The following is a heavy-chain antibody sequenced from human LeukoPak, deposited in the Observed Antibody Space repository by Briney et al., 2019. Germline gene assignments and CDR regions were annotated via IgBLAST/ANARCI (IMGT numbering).Heavy chain of an antibody. CDR2: ISSSSSTV. Sequence: GGSLRLSCAASGFTFSSYSMNWVRQAPGKGLEWVSYISSSSSTVYYADSVQGRFTISRDNAKNSLYLQMNTLRAEDTAVYYCARDSREDCSTSTCSDYYFGMDVWGQGTTVTVSS. J-gene: IGHJ6*02. D-gene: IGHD2-2*01. CDR1: GFTFSSYS. V-gene: IGHV3-48*04. CDR3: ARDSREDCSTSTCSDYYFGMDV.